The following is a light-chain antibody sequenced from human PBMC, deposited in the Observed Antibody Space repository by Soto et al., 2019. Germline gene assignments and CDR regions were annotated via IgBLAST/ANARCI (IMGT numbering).Light chain of an antibody. CDR2: DVS. V-gene: IGLV2-11*01. Sequence: QSALTQPRSVSGSPGQSVTISCTGARSDVGDYKFVSWYQQHPDKAPKLMIYDVSKRPSGVPDRFSGSKSGNTASLTISGLQAEDEADYYCCSYAGSSFGTGTKVTVL. CDR3: CSYAGSS. J-gene: IGLJ1*01. CDR1: RSDVGDYKF.